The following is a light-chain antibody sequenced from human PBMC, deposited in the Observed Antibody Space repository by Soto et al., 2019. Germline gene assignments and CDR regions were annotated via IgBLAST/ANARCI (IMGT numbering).Light chain of an antibody. CDR3: GSYAGSYTYV. V-gene: IGLV2-11*01. Sequence: QSALTQPRSVSGSPGQSVTISCTGTSSDVGGYNYVSWYQQHPGKAPKLMIYDVSKRPSGVPDRFAGSKSGNTASLTISGHQAEDEADYYCGSYAGSYTYVVGTGTKVTVL. CDR2: DVS. J-gene: IGLJ1*01. CDR1: SSDVGGYNY.